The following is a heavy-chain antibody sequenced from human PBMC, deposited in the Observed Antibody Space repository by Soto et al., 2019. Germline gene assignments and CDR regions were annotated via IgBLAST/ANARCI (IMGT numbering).Heavy chain of an antibody. CDR1: GSSFSSGSYY. Sequence: SETLSLTCTVSGSSFSSGSYYWSWIRQPPGKGLEWIGYIYYSGSTNYNPSLKSRVTISVDTSKNQFSLKLSSATAADTAVYYCARDLTRYYDFWSGYWPYYYGMDVWGQGTTVTVSS. CDR3: ARDLTRYYDFWSGYWPYYYGMDV. D-gene: IGHD3-3*01. V-gene: IGHV4-61*01. J-gene: IGHJ6*02. CDR2: IYYSGST.